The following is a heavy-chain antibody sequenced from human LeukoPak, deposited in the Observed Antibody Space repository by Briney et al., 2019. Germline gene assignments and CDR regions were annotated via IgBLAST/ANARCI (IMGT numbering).Heavy chain of an antibody. Sequence: GGSLRLSCAASGFTFSSYSMNWVRQAPGKGLEWVSSISSSSRSYIYYADSVKGRFTISRDNAKNSLYLQMNSLRAEDTAVYYCAELGITMIGGVWGKGTTVTISS. V-gene: IGHV3-21*01. CDR2: ISSSSRSYI. D-gene: IGHD3-10*02. J-gene: IGHJ6*04. CDR3: AELGITMIGGV. CDR1: GFTFSSYS.